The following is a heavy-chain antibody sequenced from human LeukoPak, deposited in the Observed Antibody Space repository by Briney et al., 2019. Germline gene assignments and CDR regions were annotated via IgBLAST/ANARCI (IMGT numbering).Heavy chain of an antibody. J-gene: IGHJ4*02. CDR1: GFTFSIYS. D-gene: IGHD3-10*01. CDR2: TSSSSSTI. Sequence: HPGGSLRLSCAASGFTFSIYSMNWVRQAPGKGLEWVSYTSSSSSTIYYADSVKGQFTISRDNAKNSLYLQMNSLRAEDTAVYYCARDYGSGSYYNPLDYWGQGTLVTVSS. CDR3: ARDYGSGSYYNPLDY. V-gene: IGHV3-48*01.